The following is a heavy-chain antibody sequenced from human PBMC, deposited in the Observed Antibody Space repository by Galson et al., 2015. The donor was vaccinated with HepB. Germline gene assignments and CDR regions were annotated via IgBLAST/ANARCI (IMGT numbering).Heavy chain of an antibody. D-gene: IGHD1-26*01. V-gene: IGHV3-23*01. CDR2: ISGSGGST. CDR1: GFTFSSYA. Sequence: SLRLSCAASGFTFSSYAMSWVRQAPGKGLEWVSAISGSGGSTFYVDSVKGRFTISRDNSKNTLYLQMNSLRAEDTAVYYCAKDRMGATDYWGQGTPVTVSS. CDR3: AKDRMGATDY. J-gene: IGHJ4*02.